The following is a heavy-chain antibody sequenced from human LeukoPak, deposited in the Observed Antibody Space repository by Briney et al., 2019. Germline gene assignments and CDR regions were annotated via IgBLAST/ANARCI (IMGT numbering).Heavy chain of an antibody. CDR1: GFTVSSNY. D-gene: IGHD3-22*01. CDR2: IYSGGST. Sequence: GGSLRLSCAASGFTVSSNYMSWVRQAPGKGLEWVSVIYSGGSTYYADSVKGRFTISRDNSKNTLYLQMNSLRAEDTAVYYCARGLVVIANEYYFDYWGQGTLVTVSS. CDR3: ARGLVVIANEYYFDY. V-gene: IGHV3-53*01. J-gene: IGHJ4*02.